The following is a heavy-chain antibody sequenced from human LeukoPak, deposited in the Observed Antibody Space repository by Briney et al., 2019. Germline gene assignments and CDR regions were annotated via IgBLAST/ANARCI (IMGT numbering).Heavy chain of an antibody. CDR1: GGSFSGYY. V-gene: IGHV4-34*01. D-gene: IGHD6-6*01. Sequence: SETLSLTCAVSGGSFSGYYWTWIRQPPGKGLEWIGEISHNAGPNYNPSLKSRVTISINTSKNQFSLKMNSVTAADTAVYYCARAPPARPFDYWGQGTLVTVSS. CDR2: ISHNAGP. CDR3: ARAPPARPFDY. J-gene: IGHJ4*02.